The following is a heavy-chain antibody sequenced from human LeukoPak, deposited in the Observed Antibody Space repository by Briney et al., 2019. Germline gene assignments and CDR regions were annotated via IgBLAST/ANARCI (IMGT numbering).Heavy chain of an antibody. Sequence: SDPLSLTCTLSGGSISRTTYYWGWIRQPPGKGLEWIGSIYYSGAPYYNPSLKSRVTISVDTSNNQFFLKLSSVTAADTSVYYCATGGANYYSFDYWGQGTLVTVSP. CDR3: ATGGANYYSFDY. CDR1: GGSISRTTYY. V-gene: IGHV4-39*01. D-gene: IGHD4/OR15-4a*01. CDR2: IYYSGAP. J-gene: IGHJ4*02.